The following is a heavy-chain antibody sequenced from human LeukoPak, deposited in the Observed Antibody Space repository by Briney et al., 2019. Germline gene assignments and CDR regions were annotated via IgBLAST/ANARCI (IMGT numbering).Heavy chain of an antibody. CDR1: SGSFSGYY. CDR3: ARVGYYGSWSYFRYWYFDL. V-gene: IGHV4-34*01. CDR2: INHSGST. J-gene: IGHJ2*01. Sequence: PSETLSLTCAVYSGSFSGYYWSWIRQPPGKGLEWIGEINHSGSTNYNPSLKSRVTISVDTSKNQFSLKLSSVTAADTAVYYCARVGYYGSWSYFRYWYFDLWGRGTLVTVSS. D-gene: IGHD3-10*01.